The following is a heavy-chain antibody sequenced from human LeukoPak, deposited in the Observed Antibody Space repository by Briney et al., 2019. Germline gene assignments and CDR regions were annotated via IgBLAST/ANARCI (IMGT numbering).Heavy chain of an antibody. D-gene: IGHD3-10*01. CDR2: FDPEDGET. CDR3: ATAFPHGSGTAFDI. Sequence: ASVKVSCKVSGYTLTELSMHWVRQAPGKGLEWMGGFDPEDGETIYAQKFQGRATMTEDTSTDTAYMELSSLRSEDTAVYYCATAFPHGSGTAFDIWGQGTMVTVSS. V-gene: IGHV1-24*01. CDR1: GYTLTELS. J-gene: IGHJ3*02.